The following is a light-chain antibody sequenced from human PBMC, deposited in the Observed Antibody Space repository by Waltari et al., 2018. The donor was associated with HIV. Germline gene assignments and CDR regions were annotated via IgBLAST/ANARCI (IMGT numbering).Light chain of an antibody. V-gene: IGLV2-23*02. Sequence: QSALTQPASVSGSPGQSIPISCPGATPEIGHYNPASWYQQHPGKAPKLIIFEVSERPSGVSDRFSGSKSDSTASLTISGLQAEDEATYFCCSYVGSDTWVFGGGTQLTVL. CDR2: EVS. CDR3: CSYVGSDTWV. J-gene: IGLJ3*02. CDR1: TPEIGHYNP.